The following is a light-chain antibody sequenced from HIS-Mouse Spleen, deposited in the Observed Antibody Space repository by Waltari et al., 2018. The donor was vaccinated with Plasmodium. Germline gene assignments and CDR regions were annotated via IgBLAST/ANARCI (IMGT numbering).Light chain of an antibody. CDR2: WAS. J-gene: IGKJ4*01. V-gene: IGKV4-1*01. CDR3: QQYYSTPLT. CDR1: QSVLYSSNNKNY. Sequence: DIVMTQSPDSLAVSLGERATINCKSSQSVLYSSNNKNYLAWYQQKPGPPPKLLIYWASTRESGVLDRFSGSGSGTDFTLSISSLQAEDVAVYYCQQYYSTPLTFGGGTKVEIK.